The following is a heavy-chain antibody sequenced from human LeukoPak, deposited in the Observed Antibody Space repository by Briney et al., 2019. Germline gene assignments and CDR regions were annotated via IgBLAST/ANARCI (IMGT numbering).Heavy chain of an antibody. CDR2: INHSGST. Sequence: SETLSLTCAVYGGSFSDYYWTWIRQPPGKGLEWIGEINHSGSTNYNPSLKSRVTISVDTSKNQFSLKLSSVTAADTAVYYCARGSSVLSIAAANWFDPWGQGTLVTVSS. J-gene: IGHJ5*02. V-gene: IGHV4-34*01. D-gene: IGHD6-13*01. CDR1: GGSFSDYY. CDR3: ARGSSVLSIAAANWFDP.